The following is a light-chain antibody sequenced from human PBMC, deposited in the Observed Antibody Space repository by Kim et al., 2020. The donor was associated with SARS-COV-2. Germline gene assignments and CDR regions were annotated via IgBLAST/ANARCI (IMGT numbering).Light chain of an antibody. CDR3: RQYKTHQWT. V-gene: IGKV1-5*03. Sequence: DIQMTQSPSTLSASVGDRVTITCRASQSISSYLAWYQQKPGKAPELLIYKTSILESGVSARFSGSGSGTEFTLTISSLQPDDFAVFYCRQYKTHQWTFGQGTKVDIK. J-gene: IGKJ1*01. CDR2: KTS. CDR1: QSISSY.